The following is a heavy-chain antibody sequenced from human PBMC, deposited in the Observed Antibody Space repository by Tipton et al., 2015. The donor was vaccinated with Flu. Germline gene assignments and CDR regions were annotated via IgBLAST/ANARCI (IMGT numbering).Heavy chain of an antibody. V-gene: IGHV4-38-2*01. CDR3: ARGEVGATPADY. CDR2: IYHSGST. D-gene: IGHD1-26*01. J-gene: IGHJ4*02. Sequence: LVQPSETLSLTCAVSGYSISSGYYWGWIRQPPGKGLEWIGSIYHSGSTYYNPSLKSRVTISVDTSKNQFSLKLSTVTAADTAVYYCARGEVGATPADYWGQGTLVTVSS. CDR1: GYSISSGYY.